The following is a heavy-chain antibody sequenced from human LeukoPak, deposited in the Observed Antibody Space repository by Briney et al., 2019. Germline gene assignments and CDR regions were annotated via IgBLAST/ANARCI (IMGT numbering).Heavy chain of an antibody. CDR2: INHSGST. J-gene: IGHJ4*02. CDR1: GGSFSGYY. D-gene: IGHD6-19*01. CDR3: AREEQWLVRDY. V-gene: IGHV4-34*01. Sequence: PSETLSLTCAVYGGSFSGYYWSWIRQPPGKGLEWTGEINHSGSTNYNPSLKSRVTISVDTSKNQFSLKLSSVTAADTAVYYCAREEQWLVRDYWGQGTLVTVSS.